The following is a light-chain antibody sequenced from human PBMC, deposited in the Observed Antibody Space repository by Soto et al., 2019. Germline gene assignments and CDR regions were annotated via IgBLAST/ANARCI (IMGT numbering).Light chain of an antibody. CDR1: SSNIGAGYD. Sequence: QAVLTQPPSVSGAPGQRVTISCTGSSSNIGAGYDVHWYQQFPGTAPKLVIYGNSNRPSGVPDRFSGSKSDTSASLAITGLQAEDEAEYFCQSYDTSLRVLFGGGTKLTVL. CDR3: QSYDTSLRVL. CDR2: GNS. J-gene: IGLJ2*01. V-gene: IGLV1-40*01.